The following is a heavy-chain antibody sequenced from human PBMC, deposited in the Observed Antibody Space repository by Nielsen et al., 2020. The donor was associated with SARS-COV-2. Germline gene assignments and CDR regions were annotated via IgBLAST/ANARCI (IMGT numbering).Heavy chain of an antibody. CDR3: AREGITMVRGPKSTFYYYGMDV. V-gene: IGHV3-53*04. D-gene: IGHD3-10*01. CDR2: IYSGGTT. Sequence: WIRQPPGKGLEWVSVIYSGGTTYYADSVKGRFTISRHNSKNTLFLQMNSLRAEDTAVYYCAREGITMVRGPKSTFYYYGMDVWGQGTTVTVSS. J-gene: IGHJ6*02.